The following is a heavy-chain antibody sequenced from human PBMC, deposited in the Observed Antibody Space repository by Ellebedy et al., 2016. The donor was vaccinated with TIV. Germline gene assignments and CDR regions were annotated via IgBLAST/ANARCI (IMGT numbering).Heavy chain of an antibody. Sequence: PGGSLRLSCAASGFTVSSNYMSWVRQAPGKGLEWVSVIYSGGSTYYADSVKGRFTISRDNSKNTLYLQMNSLRAEDTAVYYCARTVDYYGSGSYSHYYYGMDVWGQGTTVTVSS. CDR1: GFTVSSNY. D-gene: IGHD3-10*01. J-gene: IGHJ6*02. CDR3: ARTVDYYGSGSYSHYYYGMDV. V-gene: IGHV3-66*01. CDR2: IYSGGST.